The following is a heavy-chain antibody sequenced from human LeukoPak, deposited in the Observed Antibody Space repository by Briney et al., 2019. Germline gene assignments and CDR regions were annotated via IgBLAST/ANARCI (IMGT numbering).Heavy chain of an antibody. J-gene: IGHJ6*02. V-gene: IGHV4-39*01. CDR1: GGSISSSSYY. D-gene: IGHD3-22*01. CDR2: IYYSGST. Sequence: NSSETLSLTCTVSGGSISSSSYYWGWIRQPPGKGLEWIGSIYYSGSTYYNPSLKSRVTISVDTSKNQFSLKLSSVTAADTAVYYCARATSGYYDSSGYYFFHYGMDVWGQGTTVTVS. CDR3: ARATSGYYDSSGYYFFHYGMDV.